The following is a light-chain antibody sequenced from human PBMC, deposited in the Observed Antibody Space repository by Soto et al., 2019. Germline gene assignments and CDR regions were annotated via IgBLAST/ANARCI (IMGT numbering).Light chain of an antibody. J-gene: IGLJ2*01. V-gene: IGLV1-44*01. Sequence: QSVLTQPPSASGTPGQRVTISCSGSSSNIGSNTVNWYQQLPGTAPKLLIYSNNQRPSGVPDRFSGSKSGTSAFLAISGLQSEDEADYYCAAWGDSLNGPVFGGGTKLTVL. CDR2: SNN. CDR1: SSNIGSNT. CDR3: AAWGDSLNGPV.